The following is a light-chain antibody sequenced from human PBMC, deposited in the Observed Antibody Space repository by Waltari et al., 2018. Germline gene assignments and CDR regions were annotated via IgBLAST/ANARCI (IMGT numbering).Light chain of an antibody. CDR2: AAS. Sequence: DIQMTQSPSSLSASLGDRVTITCRASQSISSYLNWYQQKPGKAPKLLIYAASSLQSGVPSRFSGSGSGTDFTLTISSLQPEDFATYYCQQSYSTPLVTFGPGTKVDIK. CDR1: QSISSY. V-gene: IGKV1-39*01. J-gene: IGKJ3*01. CDR3: QQSYSTPLVT.